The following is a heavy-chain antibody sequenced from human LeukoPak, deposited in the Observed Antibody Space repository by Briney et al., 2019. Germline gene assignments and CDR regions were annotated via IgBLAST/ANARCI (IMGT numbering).Heavy chain of an antibody. CDR2: ISYDGSNK. J-gene: IGHJ4*02. Sequence: QPGGSLRLSCAASGFTFSSYAMHWVRQDPGKGLEWVAVISYDGSNKYYADSVKGRFTISRDNSKNTLYLQMNSLRAEDTAVYYCARRGGYETGYDEWGQGTLVTVSS. D-gene: IGHD1-26*01. CDR1: GFTFSSYA. V-gene: IGHV3-30-3*01. CDR3: ARRGGYETGYDE.